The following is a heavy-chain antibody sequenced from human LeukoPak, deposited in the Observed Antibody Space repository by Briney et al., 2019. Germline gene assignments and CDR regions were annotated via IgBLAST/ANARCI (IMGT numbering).Heavy chain of an antibody. J-gene: IGHJ3*02. CDR2: IYTSGST. D-gene: IGHD5-18*01. CDR1: GGSISSGSYY. Sequence: SQTLSLTCTVSGGSISSGSYYWSWIRQPAGKGLEWIGRIYTSGSTNYNPSLKSRVTISVDTSKNQFSLKLSSVTAADTAVYYCARDGAAMDVDAFDIWGQGTIVTVPS. V-gene: IGHV4-61*02. CDR3: ARDGAAMDVDAFDI.